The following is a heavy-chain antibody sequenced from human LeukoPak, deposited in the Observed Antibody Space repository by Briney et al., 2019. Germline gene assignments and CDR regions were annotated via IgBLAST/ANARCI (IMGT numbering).Heavy chain of an antibody. CDR2: IYYSGTT. Sequence: PSETLSLTCTVSGGSISSNYFSSNLFHWGWLRQPPGKGLEWIGSIYYSGTTYYNPSLKSRVTISVDTSKNQFSLKLTSVTAADTAVYYCARDCCGYRSWFDPWGPGTLVTVSS. D-gene: IGHD6-25*01. CDR3: ARDCCGYRSWFDP. CDR1: GGSISSNYFSSNLFH. V-gene: IGHV4-39*07. J-gene: IGHJ5*02.